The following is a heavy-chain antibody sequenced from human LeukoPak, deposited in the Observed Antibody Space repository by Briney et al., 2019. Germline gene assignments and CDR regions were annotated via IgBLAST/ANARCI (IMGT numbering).Heavy chain of an antibody. V-gene: IGHV3-53*01. Sequence: PGGSLRLSCAASGFTVSSNYMSWVRQAPGKGLEWVSVIYSGGSTYYADSVKGRFTISRDNSKNTLYLQMNSLRAEDTAVYYCARDHRGPFPYGMGVWGQGTTVTVSS. CDR2: IYSGGST. D-gene: IGHD2-21*01. CDR3: ARDHRGPFPYGMGV. CDR1: GFTVSSNY. J-gene: IGHJ6*02.